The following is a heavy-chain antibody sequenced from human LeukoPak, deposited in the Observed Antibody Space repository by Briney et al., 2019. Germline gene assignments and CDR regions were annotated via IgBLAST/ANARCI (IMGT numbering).Heavy chain of an antibody. CDR2: IYYSGST. CDR3: VRYEWLDDFNWFDP. J-gene: IGHJ5*02. D-gene: IGHD6-19*01. CDR1: GGSISSYY. Sequence: SETLSLTCTVSGGSISSYYWSWIRQPPGKGLEWIGYIYYSGSTNYNPSLKSRVTISVDTSKNQFSLKLSSVTAADTAVYYCVRYEWLDDFNWFDPWGQGTLVTVSS. V-gene: IGHV4-59*01.